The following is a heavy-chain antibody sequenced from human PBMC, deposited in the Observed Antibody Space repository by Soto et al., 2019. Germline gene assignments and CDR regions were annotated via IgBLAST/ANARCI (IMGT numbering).Heavy chain of an antibody. CDR1: GFTFSSYA. CDR2: ISGSGGST. J-gene: IGHJ3*02. V-gene: IGHV3-23*01. CDR3: AKLTYDLLRFFDAFDI. Sequence: GGSLRLSCAASGFTFSSYAMSWVRQAPGKGLEWVSAISGSGGSTYYADSVKGRFTISRDNSKNTLYLQMNSLRAEDTAVYYCAKLTYDLLRFFDAFDIWGQGTMVTVSS. D-gene: IGHD2-2*01.